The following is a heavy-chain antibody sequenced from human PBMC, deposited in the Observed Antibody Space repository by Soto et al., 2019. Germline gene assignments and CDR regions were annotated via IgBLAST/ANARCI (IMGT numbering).Heavy chain of an antibody. Sequence: GGSLRLSCAASGFTFSSYAMSWVRQAPGKGLEWVSAISGSGGSTYYADSVKGRFTISRDNSKNTLYLQMNSLRTEDTAVYYCAKSPTGVRFLEWLTLDYWGQGTLVTVSS. V-gene: IGHV3-23*01. D-gene: IGHD3-3*01. CDR1: GFTFSSYA. CDR3: AKSPTGVRFLEWLTLDY. J-gene: IGHJ4*02. CDR2: ISGSGGST.